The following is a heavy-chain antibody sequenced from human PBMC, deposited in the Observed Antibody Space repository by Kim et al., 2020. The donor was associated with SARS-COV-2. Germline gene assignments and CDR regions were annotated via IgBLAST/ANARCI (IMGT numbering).Heavy chain of an antibody. J-gene: IGHJ6*02. V-gene: IGHV3-33*01. CDR3: ARVKGGWSPMDV. D-gene: IGHD6-19*01. Sequence: YYADSVKGRFTISRDNSKNTLYLQMNSLRAEDTAVYYCARVKGGWSPMDVWGQGTTVTVSS.